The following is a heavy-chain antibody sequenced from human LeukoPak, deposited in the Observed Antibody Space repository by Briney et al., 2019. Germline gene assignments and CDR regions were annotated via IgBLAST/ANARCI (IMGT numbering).Heavy chain of an antibody. J-gene: IGHJ4*02. V-gene: IGHV3-23*01. Sequence: GSLTLSCSASGFTLNSYPMSWVRHAPGQGLEWVSALSDTGNTYHADSVKGGFTISRDSSKNALFLQMNRLRPEDAAVYYCAKAPVTTCRGAFCYPFDYWGLGTLVTVSS. CDR3: AKAPVTTCRGAFCYPFDY. CDR2: LSDTGNT. D-gene: IGHD2-15*01. CDR1: GFTLNSYP.